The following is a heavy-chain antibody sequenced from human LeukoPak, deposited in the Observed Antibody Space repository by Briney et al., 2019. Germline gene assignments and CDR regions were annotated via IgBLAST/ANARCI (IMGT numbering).Heavy chain of an antibody. CDR3: ARASITYYYDSSGYNWFDP. V-gene: IGHV1-18*01. CDR2: ISAYNGNT. J-gene: IGHJ5*02. D-gene: IGHD3-22*01. Sequence: ASVKVSCKASGYTFTSYGISWVRQAPGQGLEWMGWISAYNGNTNYAQKLQGRVTMTTDTSTSTAYMELRSLRSDDTAVYYCARASITYYYDSSGYNWFDPWGQGTLVTVPS. CDR1: GYTFTSYG.